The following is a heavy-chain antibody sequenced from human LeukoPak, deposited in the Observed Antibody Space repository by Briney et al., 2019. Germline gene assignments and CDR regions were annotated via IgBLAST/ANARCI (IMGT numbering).Heavy chain of an antibody. CDR2: IYYSGST. J-gene: IGHJ3*02. D-gene: IGHD6-13*01. CDR3: ARVGIAAALAAFDI. Sequence: SETLSLTCTVFGGSISSYYWSWIRQPPGKGLEWIGYIYYSGSTNYNPSLKSRVTISVDTSKNQFSLKLSSVTAADTAVYYCARVGIAAALAAFDIWGQGTMVTVSS. V-gene: IGHV4-59*01. CDR1: GGSISSYY.